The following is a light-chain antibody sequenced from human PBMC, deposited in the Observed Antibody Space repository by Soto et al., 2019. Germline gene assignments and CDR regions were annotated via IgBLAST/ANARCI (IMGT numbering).Light chain of an antibody. V-gene: IGLV2-11*01. CDR1: SSDVGGYNY. Sequence: QSALTQPRSVSGSPGQSVTISCTGTSSDVGGYNYVSWYQQHPGKAPKVMIYDVSERPSGVPDRFYGSKSGNTASLTISGLHDEDEADYYCCSYAGSPRYVLGTGTKLTVL. J-gene: IGLJ1*01. CDR3: CSYAGSPRYV. CDR2: DVS.